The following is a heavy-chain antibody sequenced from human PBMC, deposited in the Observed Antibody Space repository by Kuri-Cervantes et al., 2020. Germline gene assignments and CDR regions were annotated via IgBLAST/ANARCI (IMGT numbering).Heavy chain of an antibody. CDR1: GFTFDSYT. CDR2: IKQDGSEK. CDR3: AREDYGDSLFDY. Sequence: GGSLRLSCAASGFTFDSYTMNWVRQAPGKGLEWVANIKQDGSEKYYVDSVKGRFTISRDNAKNSLYLQMNSLRAEDTAVYYCAREDYGDSLFDYWGQGTLVTVSS. J-gene: IGHJ4*02. D-gene: IGHD4-17*01. V-gene: IGHV3-7*01.